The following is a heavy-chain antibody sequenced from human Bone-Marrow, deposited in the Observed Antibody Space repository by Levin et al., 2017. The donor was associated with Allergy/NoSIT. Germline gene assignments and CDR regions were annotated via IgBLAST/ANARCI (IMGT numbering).Heavy chain of an antibody. J-gene: IGHJ4*02. D-gene: IGHD3-3*01. CDR3: AGDGAIFGGDDFFDC. V-gene: IGHV3-48*03. Sequence: GGSLRLSCAASGFIFSSYEMNWVRQVPGKGLDWVAYISTSGSAIYYADSVKGRFTISRDNAKNSLYLQMNSLTVEDAAIYYCAGDGAIFGGDDFFDCWGQGAPVTVSS. CDR1: GFIFSSYE. CDR2: ISTSGSAI.